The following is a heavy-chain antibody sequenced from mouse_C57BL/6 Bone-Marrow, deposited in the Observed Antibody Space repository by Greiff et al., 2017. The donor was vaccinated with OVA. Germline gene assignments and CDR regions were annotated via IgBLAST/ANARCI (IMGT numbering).Heavy chain of an antibody. V-gene: IGHV5-17*01. CDR1: GFTFSDYG. J-gene: IGHJ3*01. Sequence: EVQVVESGGGLVKPGGSLKLSCEASGFTFSDYGMHWVSQAPEKGLEWVAYISSGSSTIYYAETVKGRFTISRDNAKITLFLQMTSLRSEDTAMYYCARVCFAYWGQGTLVTVSS. CDR3: ARVCFAY. CDR2: ISSGSSTI.